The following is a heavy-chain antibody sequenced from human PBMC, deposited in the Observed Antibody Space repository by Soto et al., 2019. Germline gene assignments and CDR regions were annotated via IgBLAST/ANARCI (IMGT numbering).Heavy chain of an antibody. CDR2: ISSSGSTI. CDR3: ARAAGNYYHYYGMDV. J-gene: IGHJ6*02. D-gene: IGHD6-25*01. Sequence: EVQLVESGGGLVQPGGSLRLSCAASGFTFSSYEMNWVRQAPGKGLEWVSYISSSGSTIYYADSVKGRFTISRDNAKNSLYLQMNSLRAEDTAVYYCARAAGNYYHYYGMDVWGQGTTVTVSS. CDR1: GFTFSSYE. V-gene: IGHV3-48*03.